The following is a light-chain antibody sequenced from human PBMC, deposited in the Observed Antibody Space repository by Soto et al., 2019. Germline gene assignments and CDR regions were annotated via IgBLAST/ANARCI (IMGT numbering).Light chain of an antibody. CDR3: QNYGSSSLT. J-gene: IGKJ4*01. Sequence: DIVLTQSPGTLSLSPVERATLSCRASQSLSTSYLAWYQQKPGQAPRLLTYGTSSRASGIPDRFSGSGSGTDFTLTISRLEPEDFAVYYCQNYGSSSLTFGGGTKVDIK. CDR1: QSLSTSY. CDR2: GTS. V-gene: IGKV3-20*01.